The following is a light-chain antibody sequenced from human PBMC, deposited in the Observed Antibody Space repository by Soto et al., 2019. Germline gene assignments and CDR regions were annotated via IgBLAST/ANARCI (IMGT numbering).Light chain of an antibody. J-gene: IGLJ2*01. V-gene: IGLV2-14*01. Sequence: QSALTQPASVSGSPGQSITISCAGTSSDVGAYSYVSWYQQYPGKAPKLMIYEVRNRPSGVSNRFSGSKSGNTASLTISGLQAEDAADYYYSSYTSTSTVVFGGGTKLTVL. CDR1: SSDVGAYSY. CDR2: EVR. CDR3: SSYTSTSTVV.